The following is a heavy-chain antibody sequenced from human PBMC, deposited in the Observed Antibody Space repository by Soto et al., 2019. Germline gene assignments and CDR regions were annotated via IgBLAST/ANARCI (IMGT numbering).Heavy chain of an antibody. CDR3: ARPPLPGYSIHFNS. D-gene: IGHD2-15*01. CDR1: GYIFIDYW. J-gene: IGHJ4*02. V-gene: IGHV5-51*01. Sequence: GESLKISCKASGYIFIDYWIGWARQMPGKGLEWMGIVYPRDSDTRYSPSFQGQVTISADRSTGTAFLQWRSLKASDTALYYCARPPLPGYSIHFNSWGQGTLVTAPQ. CDR2: VYPRDSDT.